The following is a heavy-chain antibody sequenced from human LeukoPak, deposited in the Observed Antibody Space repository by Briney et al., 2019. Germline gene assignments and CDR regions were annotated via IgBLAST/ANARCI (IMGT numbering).Heavy chain of an antibody. J-gene: IGHJ4*02. Sequence: SETLSLTCAVYGGSFSGYYWSWIRQPPGKGLEWIGYIFYSGSTNYNPSLKSRVTVSADTSKNQFSLKLSSVTAADTAVYYCVREHDWGDFDHWGQGTLVTVSS. CDR2: IFYSGST. V-gene: IGHV4-59*01. D-gene: IGHD3-9*01. CDR3: VREHDWGDFDH. CDR1: GGSFSGYY.